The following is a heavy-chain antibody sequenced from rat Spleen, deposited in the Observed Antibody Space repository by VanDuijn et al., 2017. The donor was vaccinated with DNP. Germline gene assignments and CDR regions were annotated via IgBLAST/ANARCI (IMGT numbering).Heavy chain of an antibody. CDR3: TSLGY. J-gene: IGHJ2*01. CDR1: GYSITSNY. CDR2: ISYSGNT. V-gene: IGHV3-1*01. D-gene: IGHD5-1*01. Sequence: EVQLQESGSGLVKPSQSLSLTCSVTGYSITSNYWGWIRKFPGNKMEYIGHISYSGNTNYNPSLKSRISITRDTSKNHFFLHLNAVTTEDTALYYCTSLGYWGQGVMVTVSS.